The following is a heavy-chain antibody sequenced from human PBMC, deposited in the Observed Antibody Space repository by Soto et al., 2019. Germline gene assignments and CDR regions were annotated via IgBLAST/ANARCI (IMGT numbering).Heavy chain of an antibody. J-gene: IGHJ4*02. D-gene: IGHD2-15*01. CDR1: GFTFNTFA. CDR2: LSGSGSLS. Sequence: LRLSCVVSGFTFNTFAMTWVRQAPGKGLEWVSALSGSGSLSYYADSVKGRFTISRDNSKNTLYLQMNNLRVDETAVYFCARDRGGALDSWGQGTLVTVSS. CDR3: ARDRGGALDS. V-gene: IGHV3-23*01.